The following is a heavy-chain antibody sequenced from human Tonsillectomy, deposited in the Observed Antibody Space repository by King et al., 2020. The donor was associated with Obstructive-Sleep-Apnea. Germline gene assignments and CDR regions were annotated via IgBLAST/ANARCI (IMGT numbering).Heavy chain of an antibody. J-gene: IGHJ4*02. D-gene: IGHD6-13*01. CDR3: ARRTYTSTTQTYFDH. CDR1: GGSINPYS. V-gene: IGHV4-4*08. Sequence: VQLQESGPGLVKPSETLSLTCTVSGGSINPYSWSWFRQPPGKGLEGIGYIYSSWISIYNPSLKSRVTISVDTSKNQFSLRLGSVTAADTAFYYCARRTYTSTTQTYFDHWGQGTLVTVSS. CDR2: IYSSWIS.